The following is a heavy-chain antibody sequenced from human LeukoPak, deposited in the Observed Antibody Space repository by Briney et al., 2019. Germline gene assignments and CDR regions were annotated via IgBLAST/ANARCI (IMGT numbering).Heavy chain of an antibody. Sequence: ASLKVSCKTSGYTFTGYYMHWVRQAPGQGLEWMGWINPNSGGTNYAQKFQGRVTMTRDTSISTAYMELSRLRSDDTAVYYCARATGSVDYYYMDVWDKGTTVTVSS. CDR1: GYTFTGYY. V-gene: IGHV1-2*02. D-gene: IGHD1-1*01. CDR2: INPNSGGT. J-gene: IGHJ6*03. CDR3: ARATGSVDYYYMDV.